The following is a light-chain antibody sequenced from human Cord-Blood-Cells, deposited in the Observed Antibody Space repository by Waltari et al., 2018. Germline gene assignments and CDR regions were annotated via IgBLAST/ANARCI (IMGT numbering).Light chain of an antibody. CDR3: CSYAGSSTWV. CDR1: SSNVGGYNL. Sequence: FALTQPASVFGLPGQSITIPCTGTSSNVGGYNLVSCYQQHPGKAPKLMIYEGSKRPSGVSNRVSGSKSGNTASLTISGLQAEDEADYYCCSYAGSSTWVFGGGTKLTVL. CDR2: EGS. J-gene: IGLJ3*02. V-gene: IGLV2-23*01.